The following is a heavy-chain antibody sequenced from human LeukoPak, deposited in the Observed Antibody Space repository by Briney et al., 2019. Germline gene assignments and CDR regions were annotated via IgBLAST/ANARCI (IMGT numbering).Heavy chain of an antibody. CDR1: GGSISSYY. D-gene: IGHD3/OR15-3a*01. J-gene: IGHJ3*02. V-gene: IGHV4-59*01. CDR2: IYYSGST. Sequence: SETLSLTCTVSGGSISSYYWSWIRQPPGKGLEWIGYIYYSGSTNYNPSLKSRVTISVDTSKNQFSLKLSSVTAADTAVYYCARGRTGDAFDIWGQGTMVTVSS. CDR3: ARGRTGDAFDI.